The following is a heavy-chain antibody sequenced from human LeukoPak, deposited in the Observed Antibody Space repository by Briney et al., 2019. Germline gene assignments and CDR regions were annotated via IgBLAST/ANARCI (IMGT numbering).Heavy chain of an antibody. CDR1: IGSINGYY. CDR2: IYYSGST. D-gene: IGHD4-11*01. Sequence: PSEALSLTRTQSIGSINGYYWSWIRQPPAKGLEWIGYIYYSGSTSFNPSLQSRVTLSVDASKNQFSLKLPSVTAADTAVYHCARYSNVLDYWGQGALVSVSS. CDR3: ARYSNVLDY. J-gene: IGHJ4*02. V-gene: IGHV4-59*01.